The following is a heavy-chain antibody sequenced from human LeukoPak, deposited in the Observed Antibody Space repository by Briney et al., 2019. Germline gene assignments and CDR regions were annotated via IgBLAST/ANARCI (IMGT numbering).Heavy chain of an antibody. Sequence: TGGSLRLSCAASGFTVSNKYMSWVRQAPGRGLEWVPVIYSGGSTYYADSVKGRFSISRDKSKNTLYLQMNSLRAEDTALYYCAREMYCSGGSCYGDAFDIWGQGTMVTVSS. V-gene: IGHV3-66*01. J-gene: IGHJ3*02. D-gene: IGHD2-15*01. CDR3: AREMYCSGGSCYGDAFDI. CDR1: GFTVSNKY. CDR2: IYSGGST.